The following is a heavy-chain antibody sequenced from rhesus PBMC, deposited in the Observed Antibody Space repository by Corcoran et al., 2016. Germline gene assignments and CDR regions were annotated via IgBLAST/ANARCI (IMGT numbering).Heavy chain of an antibody. V-gene: IGHV4-147*01. CDR3: AGGYRFDY. CDR2: IYGSSVST. D-gene: IGHD1-1-1*01. Sequence: QVQLQESGPGLVKPSETLSLTCAVSGYSISSNYWSWIRQPPGKGLEWIGYIYGSSVSTYYNPSLKSRVTISTDPSKNQFSLKLGSVTAADTAVYYCAGGYRFDYWGQGVLVTVSS. J-gene: IGHJ4*01. CDR1: GYSISSNY.